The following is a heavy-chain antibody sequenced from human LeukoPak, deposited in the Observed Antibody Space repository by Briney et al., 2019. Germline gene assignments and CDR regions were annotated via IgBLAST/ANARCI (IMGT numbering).Heavy chain of an antibody. V-gene: IGHV3-30*18. J-gene: IGHJ4*02. D-gene: IGHD6-13*01. Sequence: GGSLRLSCAASGFTFSRYGMHWVRQAPGKGLEWVSVISYDGSNKYYADSVKGRFTIPRDNSKKTLYLQMNSLRAEDTAVYYCAKDGRIAAAGKFDYWGQGTLVTVSS. CDR1: GFTFSRYG. CDR3: AKDGRIAAAGKFDY. CDR2: ISYDGSNK.